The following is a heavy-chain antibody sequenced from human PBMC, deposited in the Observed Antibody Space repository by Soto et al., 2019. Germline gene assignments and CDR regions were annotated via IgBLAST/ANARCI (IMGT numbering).Heavy chain of an antibody. D-gene: IGHD3-3*01. J-gene: IGHJ4*02. V-gene: IGHV4-59*01. CDR1: GGSISSYY. CDR3: AREWREYYDFWSGQAYYFDY. CDR2: IYYSGST. Sequence: SETLSLTCTVSGGSISSYYWSWIRQPPGKGLEWIGYIYYSGSTNYNPSLKSRVTISVDTSKDQFSLKLSSVTAADTAVYYCAREWREYYDFWSGQAYYFDYWGQGTLVTVSS.